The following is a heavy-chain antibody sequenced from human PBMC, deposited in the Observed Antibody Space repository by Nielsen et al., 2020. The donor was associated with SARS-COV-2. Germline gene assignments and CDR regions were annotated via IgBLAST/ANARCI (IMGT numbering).Heavy chain of an antibody. CDR1: GFTFSSYA. V-gene: IGHV3-23*01. D-gene: IGHD4-17*01. CDR2: ISGRSTSL. Sequence: GVSLKISCASSGFTFSSYAMSWVRQAPGKGLEWVSSISGRSTSLYYADSVRGRFTISRDDSKNTLDLQMNSLRAEDTAVYYCAKERRTTSILIYYYYGMDVWGQGTTVTVSS. J-gene: IGHJ6*02. CDR3: AKERRTTSILIYYYYGMDV.